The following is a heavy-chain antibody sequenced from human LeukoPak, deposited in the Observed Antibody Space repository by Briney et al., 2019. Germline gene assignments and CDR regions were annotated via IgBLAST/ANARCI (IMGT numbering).Heavy chain of an antibody. CDR3: ARRAQGSYYMKNNWFYP. V-gene: IGHV4-39*07. D-gene: IGHD3-10*01. Sequence: SETLSLTCTVSGGSISSGTYYWSWIRQPPGKGLEWIVKINHSGSTNYNPSLKSRVTISVDTSKNQFSLKLSSVTAADTAVYYCARRAQGSYYMKNNWFYPWGQGILVTVSS. J-gene: IGHJ5*02. CDR2: INHSGST. CDR1: GGSISSGTYY.